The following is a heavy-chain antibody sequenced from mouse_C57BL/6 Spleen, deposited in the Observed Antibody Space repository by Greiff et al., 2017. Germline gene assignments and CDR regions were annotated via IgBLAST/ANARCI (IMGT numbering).Heavy chain of an antibody. CDR3: ARDRGGKGFAY. CDR2: ISYDGIN. D-gene: IGHD1-1*02. V-gene: IGHV3-6*01. Sequence: EVKLQESGPGLVKPSQSLSLTCSVTGYSITSGYYWNWIRQFPGNKLEWMGYISYDGINNYNPSLKNRISITRDTSKNQFFLKLNSVTTEDTATYYCARDRGGKGFAYWGQGTLVTVSA. J-gene: IGHJ3*01. CDR1: GYSITSGYY.